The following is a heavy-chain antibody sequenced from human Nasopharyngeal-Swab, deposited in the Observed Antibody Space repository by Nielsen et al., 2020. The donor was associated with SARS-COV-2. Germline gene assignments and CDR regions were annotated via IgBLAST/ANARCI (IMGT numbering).Heavy chain of an antibody. CDR3: TTDRSLLWFGELWGEYFQH. CDR2: IKSKTDGGTT. V-gene: IGHV3-15*01. J-gene: IGHJ1*01. Sequence: VGQAPGKGLEWVGRIKSKTDGGTTDYAAPVKGRFTISRDDSKNTLYLQMNSLKTEDTAVYYCTTDRSLLWFGELWGEYFQHWGQGTLVTVSS. D-gene: IGHD3-10*01.